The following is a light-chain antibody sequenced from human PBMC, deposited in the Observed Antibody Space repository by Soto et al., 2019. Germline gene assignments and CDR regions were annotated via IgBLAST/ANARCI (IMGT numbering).Light chain of an antibody. CDR1: QSVSSSY. CDR2: GAS. V-gene: IGKV3-20*01. CDR3: QHFGNSLWT. J-gene: IGKJ1*01. Sequence: EIGVTQSPGTLSLSPGERATLSCRASQSVSSSYLAWYQQKPGQAPRLLIYGASSRAIHTPDRFSGSGSGTDFTLTISGLEPEDFAVYYCQHFGNSLWTFGQGTKVDIK.